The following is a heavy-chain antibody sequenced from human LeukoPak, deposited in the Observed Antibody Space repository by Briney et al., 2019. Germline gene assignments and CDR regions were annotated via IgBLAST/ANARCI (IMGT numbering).Heavy chain of an antibody. CDR3: ARESYGDYDGDAFDI. J-gene: IGHJ3*02. CDR1: GFTVSSNY. V-gene: IGHV3-53*04. Sequence: GGSLRLSCAASGFTVSSNYMSWVRQAPGKGLGWVSVIYSGGSTYYADSVKGRFTISRHNSKNTLYLQMNSLRAEDTAVYYCARESYGDYDGDAFDIWGQGTMVTVSS. D-gene: IGHD4-17*01. CDR2: IYSGGST.